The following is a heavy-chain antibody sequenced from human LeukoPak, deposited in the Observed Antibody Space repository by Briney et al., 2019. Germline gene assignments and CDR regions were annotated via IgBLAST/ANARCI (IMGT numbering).Heavy chain of an antibody. J-gene: IGHJ3*02. CDR3: ARGFGFVLWFGEPHAFDI. CDR2: INHSGST. V-gene: IGHV4-34*01. CDR1: GGSFSGYY. D-gene: IGHD3-10*01. Sequence: SETLSLTCAVYGGSFSGYYWSWIRQPPGKGLEWIGEINHSGSTNYNPSLKSRVTISVDRSKNQFSLKLSSVTAADTAVYYCARGFGFVLWFGEPHAFDIWGQGTMVTVSS.